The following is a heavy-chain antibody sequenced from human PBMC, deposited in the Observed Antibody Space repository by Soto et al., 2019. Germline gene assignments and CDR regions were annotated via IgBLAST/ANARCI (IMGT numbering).Heavy chain of an antibody. CDR3: ARDWYGVYYFDF. J-gene: IGHJ4*02. CDR2: INSDGSSA. V-gene: IGHV3-74*01. CDR1: GFTFNSYC. D-gene: IGHD3-3*01. Sequence: PGESLRLSSAASGFTFNSYCMHWVRQDPGKGLVWVSRINSDGSSATYADSVKGRFTISRDNAKNTLYLQMNSLRAEDTAVYYCARDWYGVYYFDFWGQGT.